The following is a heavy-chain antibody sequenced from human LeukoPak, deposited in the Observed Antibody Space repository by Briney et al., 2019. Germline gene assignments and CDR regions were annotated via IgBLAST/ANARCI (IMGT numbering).Heavy chain of an antibody. CDR1: GFTFSGSA. Sequence: PGGSLSLSCAASGFTFSGSAMTWVCQAPGKGLQWVSTITGSDDKTYYADSVKGRFTISRDFSKNMVHLHMNSLRVEDTAIYYCAKGPQLYSGYHPDYWGQGTLVTVSS. D-gene: IGHD5-12*01. CDR3: AKGPQLYSGYHPDY. J-gene: IGHJ4*02. CDR2: ITGSDDKT. V-gene: IGHV3-23*01.